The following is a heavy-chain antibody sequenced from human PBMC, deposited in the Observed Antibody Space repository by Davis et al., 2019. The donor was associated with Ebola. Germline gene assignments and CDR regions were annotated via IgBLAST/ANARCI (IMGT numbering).Heavy chain of an antibody. Sequence: GESLKISCAASGFTFSSYWMSWVRQAPGKGLEWVANIKQDGSEKYYVDSVKGRFTISSDNAKNSLYLQMNSLRAEDTAVYYCARVVTMIVVTWGQGTLVTVSS. CDR2: IKQDGSEK. D-gene: IGHD3-22*01. J-gene: IGHJ4*02. CDR3: ARVVTMIVVT. V-gene: IGHV3-7*01. CDR1: GFTFSSYW.